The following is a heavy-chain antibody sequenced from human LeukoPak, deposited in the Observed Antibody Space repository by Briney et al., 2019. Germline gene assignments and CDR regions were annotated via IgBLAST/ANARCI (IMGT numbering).Heavy chain of an antibody. D-gene: IGHD3-10*01. CDR1: GFAFSSYA. Sequence: GSLPLSCAASGFAFSSYAMSWVRQAPGKGPGGVATIGHSSGTWYADSVMGRFTVSRDNSKSTLYLEMNSLRGEDTAQYYCADFGSGSYIFDYWGQGSLVTVSS. V-gene: IGHV3-23*01. CDR2: IGHSSGT. J-gene: IGHJ4*02. CDR3: ADFGSGSYIFDY.